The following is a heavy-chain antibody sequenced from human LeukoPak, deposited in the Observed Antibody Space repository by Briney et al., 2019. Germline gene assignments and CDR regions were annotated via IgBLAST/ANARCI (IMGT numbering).Heavy chain of an antibody. CDR3: AGRSEMDWYFDL. V-gene: IGHV4-39*01. D-gene: IGHD1-14*01. CDR1: GGSVSSNNYY. Sequence: SETLSLTCTVSGGSVSSNNYYWGCIRQPPGKGLEWIGSIYYSGSTYYSPSLKSRVTISVDTSKNQFSLKLSSVTAADTAVYYCAGRSEMDWYFDLWGRGTLVTVSS. J-gene: IGHJ2*01. CDR2: IYYSGST.